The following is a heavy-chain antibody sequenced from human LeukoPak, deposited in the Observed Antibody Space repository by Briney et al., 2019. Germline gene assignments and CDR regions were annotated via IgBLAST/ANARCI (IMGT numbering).Heavy chain of an antibody. J-gene: IGHJ4*02. D-gene: IGHD3-3*01. V-gene: IGHV3-11*03. CDR1: GFTFSDYY. CDR2: ISSSSSYT. Sequence: GGSLRLSCAASGFTFSDYYMSWIRQAPGKGLEWVSYISSSSSYTNYADSVKGRFTISRDNAKNSLYLQMNSLRAEDTAMYYCARTRQKSEFDYWGQGTLVTVSS. CDR3: ARTRQKSEFDY.